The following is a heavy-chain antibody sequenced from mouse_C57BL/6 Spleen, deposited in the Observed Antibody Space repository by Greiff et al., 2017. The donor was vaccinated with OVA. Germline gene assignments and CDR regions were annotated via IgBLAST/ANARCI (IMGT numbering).Heavy chain of an antibody. CDR1: GFTFTDYY. CDR3: ALYSNYVDYFDY. D-gene: IGHD2-1*01. CDR2: IRNKANGYTT. J-gene: IGHJ2*01. Sequence: EVKLVESGGGLVQPGGSLSLSCAASGFTFTDYYMSWVRQPPGKALEWLGFIRNKANGYTTEYSASVKGRFTISRDNSQSILYLQMNALRAEDSATYYCALYSNYVDYFDYWGQGTTLTVSS. V-gene: IGHV7-3*01.